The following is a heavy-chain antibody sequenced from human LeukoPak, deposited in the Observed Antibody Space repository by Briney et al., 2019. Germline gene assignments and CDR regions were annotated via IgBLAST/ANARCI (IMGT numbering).Heavy chain of an antibody. D-gene: IGHD5-18*01. V-gene: IGHV3-20*04. CDR2: ITRNGATA. Sequence: GGSLRLSCAASGFTFDEYGMTWVRQAPGKGLEWVSGITRNGATAGYADSVKGRFTISRDNAKNSLYLQMNSLRAEDTAVYYCAKGYSYGYFDYWGQGTLVTVSS. CDR3: AKGYSYGYFDY. CDR1: GFTFDEYG. J-gene: IGHJ4*02.